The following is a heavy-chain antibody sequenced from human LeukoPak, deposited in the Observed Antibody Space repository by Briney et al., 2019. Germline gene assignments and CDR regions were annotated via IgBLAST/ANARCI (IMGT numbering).Heavy chain of an antibody. CDR1: GYIFTSYW. CDR2: IYPGDSET. V-gene: IGHV5-51*01. D-gene: IGHD6-13*01. Sequence: GESLQISCKGSGYIFTSYWIGWVRQLPAKGLEWMGIIYPGDSETRYSPSFQGQVTISADKSISTAYLQWSSLKASDTAMYYCARLPPGIAAAGNPFQYWGQGTLVTVSS. J-gene: IGHJ1*01. CDR3: ARLPPGIAAAGNPFQY.